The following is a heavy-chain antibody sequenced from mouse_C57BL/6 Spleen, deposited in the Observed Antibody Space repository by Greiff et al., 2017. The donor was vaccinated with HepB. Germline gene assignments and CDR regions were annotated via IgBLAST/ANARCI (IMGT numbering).Heavy chain of an antibody. CDR2: ISYDGSN. Sequence: DVQLQESGPGLVKPSQSLSLTCSVTGYSITSGYYWNWIRQFPGNKLEWMGYISYDGSNNYNPSLKNRISITRDTSKNQFFLKLNSVTTEDTATYYCASYRARLGYGNSGFAYWGQGTLVTVSA. D-gene: IGHD2-1*01. V-gene: IGHV3-6*01. CDR3: ASYRARLGYGNSGFAY. CDR1: GYSITSGYY. J-gene: IGHJ3*01.